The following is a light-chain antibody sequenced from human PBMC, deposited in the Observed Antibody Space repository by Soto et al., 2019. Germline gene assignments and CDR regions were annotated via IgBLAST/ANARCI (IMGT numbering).Light chain of an antibody. J-gene: IGLJ2*01. CDR3: QTWGTGIQWV. CDR2: FNSDGSH. CDR1: SGHSSYA. Sequence: QLVLTQSPSASASLGASVKLTCTLSSGHSSYAIAWHQQQPEKGPRYLMKFNSDGSHSKGDGIPDRFSGSSSGAERYLTISSLQSEDEADYYCQTWGTGIQWVFGGGTKVTVL. V-gene: IGLV4-69*01.